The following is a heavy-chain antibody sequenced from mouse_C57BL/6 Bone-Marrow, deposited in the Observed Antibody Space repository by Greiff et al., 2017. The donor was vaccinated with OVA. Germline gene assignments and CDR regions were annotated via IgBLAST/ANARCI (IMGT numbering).Heavy chain of an antibody. D-gene: IGHD1-1*01. CDR3: ARQRYYGSSSWFAY. CDR2: ISRGGSYT. V-gene: IGHV5-6*01. Sequence: DVQLVESGGDLVKPGGSLKLSCAASGFTFSSYGMSWVRQTPDKRLEWVATISRGGSYTYYPDRVKGRFTISRDTAKNTLYLQLSSLKYEDTAIYYGARQRYYGSSSWFAYWGQGTLVTVSA. CDR1: GFTFSSYG. J-gene: IGHJ3*01.